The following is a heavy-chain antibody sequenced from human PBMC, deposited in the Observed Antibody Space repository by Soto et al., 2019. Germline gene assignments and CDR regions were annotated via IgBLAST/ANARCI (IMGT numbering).Heavy chain of an antibody. CDR1: GGSISSYY. CDR3: ARAINWNGDYYHGMDV. D-gene: IGHD1-20*01. V-gene: IGHV4-59*01. CDR2: IYYSGST. J-gene: IGHJ6*02. Sequence: SETLSLTCTVSGGSISSYYWSWIRQPPGKGLEWIGYIYYSGSTNYNPSLKSRVTISVDTSKNQFSLKLSSVTAADTAVYYCARAINWNGDYYHGMDVWGQGTTVTVSS.